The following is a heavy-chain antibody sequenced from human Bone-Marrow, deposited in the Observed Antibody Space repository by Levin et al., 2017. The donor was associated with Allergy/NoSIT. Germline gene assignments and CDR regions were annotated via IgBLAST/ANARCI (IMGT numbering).Heavy chain of an antibody. CDR1: GFTFSSSA. J-gene: IGHJ4*02. CDR2: ISGGGRST. V-gene: IGHV3-23*01. CDR3: AKDGAVTAGDMDY. Sequence: GESLKISCAASGFTFSSSAMSWVRQAPGKGLEWVSAISGGGRSTYYADSVKGRFTIFRDNSKNTLYMQMNSLRGEDTAVYFCAKDGAVTAGDMDYWGQGALVTVSS. D-gene: IGHD2-21*02.